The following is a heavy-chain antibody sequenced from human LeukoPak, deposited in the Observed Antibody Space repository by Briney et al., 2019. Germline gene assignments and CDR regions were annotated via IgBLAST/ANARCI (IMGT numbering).Heavy chain of an antibody. CDR1: GFTFSNYA. CDR3: ARYGSSTRNTFDI. D-gene: IGHD2-2*01. J-gene: IGHJ3*02. CDR2: ISSSGSTI. Sequence: GGSLRLSCAVSGFTFSNYAMSWIRQAPGKGLEWISYISSSGSTIYYADSVKGRFTISRDNAKNSLYLQMNSLRAEDTAVYYCARYGSSTRNTFDIWGQGTMVTVSS. V-gene: IGHV3-11*01.